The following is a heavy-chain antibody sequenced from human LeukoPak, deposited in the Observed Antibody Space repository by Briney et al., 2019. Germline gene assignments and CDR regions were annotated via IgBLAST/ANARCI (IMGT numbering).Heavy chain of an antibody. CDR3: AKSYNAYSRTLFDY. J-gene: IGHJ4*02. CDR2: ISASSTYT. Sequence: GGSLRLSCVGSDNSFNSYIINWVRQAPGKGLEWVSSISASSTYTYSADSVKGRFTISRDNAKKSVYLQMNSLRAEDTAVYYCAKSYNAYSRTLFDYWGQGTLVTVSS. CDR1: DNSFNSYI. V-gene: IGHV3-21*01. D-gene: IGHD5-18*01.